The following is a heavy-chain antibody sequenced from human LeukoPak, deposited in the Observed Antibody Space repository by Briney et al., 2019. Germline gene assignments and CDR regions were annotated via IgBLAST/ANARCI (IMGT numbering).Heavy chain of an antibody. CDR3: ARRHPAANPYYFDY. J-gene: IGHJ4*02. V-gene: IGHV3-23*01. Sequence: GGSLRLSCAASGFTFSSYDMGWVRQAPGKGLEWVSAIRGSGDNTFYADSVKGRFTISRDNSKNTLYLQMNSLRAEDTAIYYCARRHPAANPYYFDYWGQGTLVTVSS. D-gene: IGHD2-2*01. CDR1: GFTFSSYD. CDR2: IRGSGDNT.